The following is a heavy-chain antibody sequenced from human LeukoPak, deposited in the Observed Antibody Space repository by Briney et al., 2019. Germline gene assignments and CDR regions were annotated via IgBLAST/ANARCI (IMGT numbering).Heavy chain of an antibody. V-gene: IGHV4-59*08. CDR2: IYYSGST. Sequence: TSETLSLTCTVSGGSISSYYWSWIRQPPGKGLEWIGYIYYSGSTNYNPSLKSRVTISVDTSKNQFSLKLSSVTAADTAVYYCARSLGVGSGYYYDDAFDIWGQGTMVTVSS. CDR3: ARSLGVGSGYYYDDAFDI. J-gene: IGHJ3*02. CDR1: GGSISSYY. D-gene: IGHD3-22*01.